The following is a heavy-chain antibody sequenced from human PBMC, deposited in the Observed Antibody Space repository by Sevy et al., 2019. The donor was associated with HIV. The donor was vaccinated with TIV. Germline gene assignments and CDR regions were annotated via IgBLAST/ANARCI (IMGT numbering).Heavy chain of an antibody. J-gene: IGHJ3*02. CDR3: GREMISMVPGVPDAFDI. CDR2: INNDGSNT. D-gene: IGHD3-10*01. Sequence: GGSLRLSCVASGFTFGNYWMHWVRQAPGKGLVWISRINNDGSNTNYADSVKGQFTTSRDNAKNTLYLQMNSLRAEDTAVYYCGREMISMVPGVPDAFDIWGQGTMVTVSS. CDR1: GFTFGNYW. V-gene: IGHV3-74*01.